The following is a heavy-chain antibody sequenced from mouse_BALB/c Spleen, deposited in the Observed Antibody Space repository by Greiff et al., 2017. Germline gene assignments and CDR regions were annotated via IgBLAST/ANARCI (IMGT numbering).Heavy chain of an antibody. CDR1: GFTFSDYY. CDR3: ARDRDGYSYYAMDY. D-gene: IGHD2-3*01. J-gene: IGHJ4*01. V-gene: IGHV5-4*02. CDR2: ISDGGSYT. Sequence: DVKLVESGGGLVKPGGSLKLSCAASGFTFSDYYMYWVRQTPEKRLEWVATISDGGSYTYYPDSVKGRFTISRDNAKNNLYLQMSSLKSEDTAMYYCARDRDGYSYYAMDYWGQGTSVTVAS.